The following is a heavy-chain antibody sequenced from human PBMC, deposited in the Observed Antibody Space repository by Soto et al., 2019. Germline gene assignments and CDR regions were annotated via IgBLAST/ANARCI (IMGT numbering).Heavy chain of an antibody. CDR2: ISTYNGNT. J-gene: IGHJ4*02. CDR1: GYTFISYS. D-gene: IGHD6-13*01. CDR3: AREGAHSTGWYDYFDQ. V-gene: IGHV1-18*04. Sequence: QVQLVQSGGEVKKPGASVNISCKATGYTFISYSITWVRQAPGQGLEWMGWISTYNGNTKYAQSLQGRVTLTRDTSTNTAFMEIRGLRSDDTAIYHCAREGAHSTGWYDYFDQWGQGTLVAVSS.